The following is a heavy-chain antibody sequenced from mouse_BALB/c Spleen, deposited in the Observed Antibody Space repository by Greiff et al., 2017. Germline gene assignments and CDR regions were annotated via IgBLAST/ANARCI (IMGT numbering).Heavy chain of an antibody. CDR3: ARGDWVYYAMDY. D-gene: IGHD4-1*01. CDR1: GYSITSGYY. J-gene: IGHJ4*01. V-gene: IGHV3-6*02. Sequence: VQLKESGPGLVKPSQSLSLTCSVTGYSITSGYYWNWIRQFPGNKLEWMGYISYDGSNNYNPSLKNRISITRDTSKNQFFLKLNSVTTEDTATYYCARGDWVYYAMDYWGQGTSVTVSS. CDR2: ISYDGSN.